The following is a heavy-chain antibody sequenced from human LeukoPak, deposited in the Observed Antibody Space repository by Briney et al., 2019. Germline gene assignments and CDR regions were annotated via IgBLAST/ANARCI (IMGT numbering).Heavy chain of an antibody. CDR1: GGSISSGGYY. CDR3: ARLSYYYDSHLAFDI. V-gene: IGHV4-31*03. CDR2: IYYSGST. D-gene: IGHD3-22*01. J-gene: IGHJ3*02. Sequence: SETLSLTCTVSGGSISSGGYYWSWIRQHPGKGLEWIGYIYYSGSTYYNPSLKSRVTISVDTSKNQFSLKLSSVTAADTAVYYCARLSYYYDSHLAFDIWGQGTMVTVSS.